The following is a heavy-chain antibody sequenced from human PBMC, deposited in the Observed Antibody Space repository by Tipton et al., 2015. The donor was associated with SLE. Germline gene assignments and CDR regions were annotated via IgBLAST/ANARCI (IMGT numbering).Heavy chain of an antibody. CDR1: GGSISSSSYY. D-gene: IGHD3-3*01. CDR3: ARINYDFWSGYSAPNFDY. V-gene: IGHV4-39*01. Sequence: TLSLTCTVSGGSISSSSYYWGWIRQPPGKGLEWIGGIYYSGSTYYNPSLKSRVTISVDTSKNQFSLKLSSVTAADTAVYYCARINYDFWSGYSAPNFDYWGQGTLVTVSS. CDR2: IYYSGST. J-gene: IGHJ4*02.